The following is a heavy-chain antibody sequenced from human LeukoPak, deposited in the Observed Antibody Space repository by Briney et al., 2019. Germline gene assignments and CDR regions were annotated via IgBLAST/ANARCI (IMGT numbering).Heavy chain of an antibody. CDR3: ARGGSGWSVDY. D-gene: IGHD6-19*01. J-gene: IGHJ4*02. Sequence: GGSLRLSCAASGFTFSSYAMHWVRQAPGKGLEWVAVISYDGSNKYYADFVKGRFTISRDNSKNTLYLQMNSLRAEDTAVYYCARGGSGWSVDYWGQGTLVTVSS. CDR1: GFTFSSYA. V-gene: IGHV3-30-3*01. CDR2: ISYDGSNK.